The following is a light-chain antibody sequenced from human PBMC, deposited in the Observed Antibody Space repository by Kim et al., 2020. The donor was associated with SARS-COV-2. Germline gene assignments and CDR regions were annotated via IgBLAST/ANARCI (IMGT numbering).Light chain of an antibody. CDR3: QSADSSGTCV. V-gene: IGLV3-25*03. CDR2: KDS. CDR1: ALPKQY. Sequence: SYELTQPPSVSVSPGQTARITCSGDALPKQYAYWYQQKPGQAPVLVIYKDSERPSGIPERFSGSSSGTTVTLTISGVQAEVEADYYCQSADSSGTCVFGGGTQRTVL. J-gene: IGLJ3*02.